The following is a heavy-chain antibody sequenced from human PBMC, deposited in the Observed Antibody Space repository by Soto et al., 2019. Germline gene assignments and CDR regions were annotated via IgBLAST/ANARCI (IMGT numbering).Heavy chain of an antibody. D-gene: IGHD6-19*01. J-gene: IGHJ4*02. CDR3: ATSPVAVAGNF. CDR1: GFTVSSNY. Sequence: EVQLVESGGGLIQPGGSLRLSCAASGFTVSSNYMSWVRQAPGKGLEWFSFIYSGGSTYYADSVKGRFTISRDNSKNTLYLQMNSLRAEDTAVYYCATSPVAVAGNFWGQGTLVTVSS. CDR2: IYSGGST. V-gene: IGHV3-53*01.